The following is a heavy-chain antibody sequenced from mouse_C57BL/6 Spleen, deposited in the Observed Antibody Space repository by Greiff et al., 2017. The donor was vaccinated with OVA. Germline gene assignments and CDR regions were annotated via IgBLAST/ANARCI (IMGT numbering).Heavy chain of an antibody. D-gene: IGHD1-1*01. CDR2: INPGSGGT. Sequence: QVQLQQSGAELVRPGTSVKVSCKASGYAFTNYLIEWVKQRPGQGLEWIGVINPGSGGTNYNEKFKGKATLTADKSSSTAYMQLSSLTSEDSAVYFCARGLLRSFDVWGTGTTVTVSS. CDR3: ARGLLRSFDV. CDR1: GYAFTNYL. V-gene: IGHV1-54*01. J-gene: IGHJ1*03.